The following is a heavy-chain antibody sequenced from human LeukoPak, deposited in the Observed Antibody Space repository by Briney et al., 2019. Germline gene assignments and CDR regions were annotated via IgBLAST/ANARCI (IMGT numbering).Heavy chain of an antibody. J-gene: IGHJ4*02. CDR1: GYTLTGYY. Sequence: ASVKVSGKTSGYTLTGYYMHWVRQAPGQGLEGMGWIKPNSGDTDYAQKFQGRVTMTRDTSIGTAHMELRRLSSVHTAAYYCARDFLGGNPFDCWGQGTLVPVFS. D-gene: IGHD4-23*01. V-gene: IGHV1-2*02. CDR2: IKPNSGDT. CDR3: ARDFLGGNPFDC.